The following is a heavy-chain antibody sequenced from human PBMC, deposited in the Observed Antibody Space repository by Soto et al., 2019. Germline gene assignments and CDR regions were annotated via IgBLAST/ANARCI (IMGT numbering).Heavy chain of an antibody. CDR2: ISSSSSTI. V-gene: IGHV3-48*02. CDR3: ARRGWEGMYFDY. Sequence: EVQLMESGGGLVQPGGSLRLSCAASGFTFSSYSMNWVRQAPGKGLEWVSYISSSSSTIYYAGSVKGRFTISRDNAKNSLYLQMNSLRDGATTVYYCARRGWEGMYFDYWGQGILVTVSS. CDR1: GFTFSSYS. J-gene: IGHJ4*02. D-gene: IGHD1-26*01.